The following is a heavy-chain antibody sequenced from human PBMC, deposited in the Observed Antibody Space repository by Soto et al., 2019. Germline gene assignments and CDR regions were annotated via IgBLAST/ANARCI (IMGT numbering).Heavy chain of an antibody. CDR2: IYYTGTT. V-gene: IGHV4-39*02. D-gene: IGHD2-2*01. CDR1: GGSISSSSYS. CDR3: ASDGVVVAAAAFEP. Sequence: QLQLKESGPGLVKPSETLSLTCTVSGGSISSSSYSWGWIRQPPGKGLEWIGSIYYTGTTYYNPSLKSRVTMSVDTSKSQFSLKLSSVTAADTAVYYCASDGVVVAAAAFEPWGQGTLVTVSS. J-gene: IGHJ5*02.